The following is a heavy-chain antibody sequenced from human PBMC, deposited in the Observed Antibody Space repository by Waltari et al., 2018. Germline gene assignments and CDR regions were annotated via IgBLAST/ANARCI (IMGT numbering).Heavy chain of an antibody. V-gene: IGHV3-23*01. CDR2: IRGIGGIT. CDR3: ATDTAMGPYYFDY. D-gene: IGHD5-18*01. J-gene: IGHJ4*02. Sequence: EVQLLESGGGLVQPGGSLRLSCAASGFTFSSYAMSWVRQAPGKGLEWVSGIRGIGGITYDADSWKGRVTISRDKSKNTLYLQMNSLRAEDTAVYYWATDTAMGPYYFDYWGQGTLVTVSS. CDR1: GFTFSSYA.